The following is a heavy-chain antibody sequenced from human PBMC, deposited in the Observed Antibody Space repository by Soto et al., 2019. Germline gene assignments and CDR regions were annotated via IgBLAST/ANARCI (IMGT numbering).Heavy chain of an antibody. Sequence: GGSLRLSCAASGFTFSSYWMSWVRQAPGKGLEWVANIKQDGSEKYYVDSVKGRFTISRDNAKNSLYLQMNSLRAEDTAVYYCASTQYQLLYLGEDAFDIWGQGTMVTVSS. CDR2: IKQDGSEK. CDR1: GFTFSSYW. J-gene: IGHJ3*02. CDR3: ASTQYQLLYLGEDAFDI. D-gene: IGHD2-2*02. V-gene: IGHV3-7*01.